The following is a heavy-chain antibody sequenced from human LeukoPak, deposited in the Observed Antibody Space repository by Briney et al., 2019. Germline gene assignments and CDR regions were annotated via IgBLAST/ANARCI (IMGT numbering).Heavy chain of an antibody. Sequence: PGGSLRLSCAASGFTFSAYTMNWVRQSPGKGLEWVSSITSRSDYMFYADSVKGRFTISRDNSKNTLYLQMNSLRAEDTAVYYCAKDTGVDGSYSFDYWGQGTLVTVSS. J-gene: IGHJ4*02. D-gene: IGHD1-26*01. V-gene: IGHV3-21*01. CDR3: AKDTGVDGSYSFDY. CDR1: GFTFSAYT. CDR2: ITSRSDYM.